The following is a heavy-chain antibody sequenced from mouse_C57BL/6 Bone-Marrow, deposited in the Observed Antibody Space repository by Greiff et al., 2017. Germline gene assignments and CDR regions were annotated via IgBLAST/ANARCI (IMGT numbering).Heavy chain of an antibody. CDR2: IDPENGDT. Sequence: VHVKQSGAELVRPGASVKLSCTASGFNIKDDYMHWVKQRPEQGLEWIGWIDPENGDTEYASKFQGKATITVDTSSNTAYLQLSSLTSEDTAVYYCTEIAYWGQGTLVTVSA. CDR1: GFNIKDDY. J-gene: IGHJ3*01. CDR3: TEIAY. V-gene: IGHV14-4*01.